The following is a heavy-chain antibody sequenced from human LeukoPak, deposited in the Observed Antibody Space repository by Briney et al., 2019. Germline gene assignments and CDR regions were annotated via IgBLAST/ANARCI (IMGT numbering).Heavy chain of an antibody. J-gene: IGHJ4*02. CDR3: ARHVGSTELDLEYYFDY. Sequence: GESLKISCKGSRYSFTSYWICWVRQMPGKGLEWMGIIYPGDSDTRYSPSFQGQVTISADKSISTAYLQWSSLKASDTAMYYCARHVGSTELDLEYYFDYWGQGTLVTVSS. CDR2: IYPGDSDT. V-gene: IGHV5-51*01. CDR1: RYSFTSYW. D-gene: IGHD1-1*01.